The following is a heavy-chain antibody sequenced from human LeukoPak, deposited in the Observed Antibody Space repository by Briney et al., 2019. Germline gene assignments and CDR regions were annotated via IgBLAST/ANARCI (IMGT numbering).Heavy chain of an antibody. D-gene: IGHD3-22*01. CDR1: GYSISRGYH. CDR3: ARERNYYDSSGPPDP. Sequence: PSETLSLTCTVSGYSISRGYHWGWIRQPPGKGLEWIGTIHHSGSTYHNPSLKSRVTISVVTSKNQFSLKLSSVTAADTAVYYCARERNYYDSSGPPDPWGQGTLVTVSA. J-gene: IGHJ5*02. V-gene: IGHV4-38-2*02. CDR2: IHHSGST.